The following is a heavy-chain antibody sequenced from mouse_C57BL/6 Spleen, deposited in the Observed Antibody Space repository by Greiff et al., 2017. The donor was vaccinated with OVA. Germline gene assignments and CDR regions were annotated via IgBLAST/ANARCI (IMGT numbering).Heavy chain of an antibody. J-gene: IGHJ3*01. Sequence: EVKVVESGGGLVKPGGSLKLSCAASGFTFSDYGMHWVRQAPEKGLEWVAYISSGSSTIYYADTVKGRFTISRDNAKNTLFLQMTSLRSEDTAMYYCARVYYGNQEFAYWGQGTLVTVSA. V-gene: IGHV5-17*01. CDR3: ARVYYGNQEFAY. D-gene: IGHD2-1*01. CDR2: ISSGSSTI. CDR1: GFTFSDYG.